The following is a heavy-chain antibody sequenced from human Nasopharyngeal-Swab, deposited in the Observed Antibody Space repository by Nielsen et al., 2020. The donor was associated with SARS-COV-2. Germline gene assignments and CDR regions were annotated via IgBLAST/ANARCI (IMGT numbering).Heavy chain of an antibody. V-gene: IGHV4-61*01. CDR3: ARDRGDLRKYHFDS. CDR2: IFCTGNT. Sequence: SETLSLTCTVSGGSVSRGSHYWTWIRQPPGKELEWIGYIFCTGNTNYNPSLESRVTMSIDTSKNQFSLKLSSVTAADTAVYYCARDRGDLRKYHFDSWGQGTQIAVSS. D-gene: IGHD2-2*01. CDR1: GGSVSRGSHY. J-gene: IGHJ4*02.